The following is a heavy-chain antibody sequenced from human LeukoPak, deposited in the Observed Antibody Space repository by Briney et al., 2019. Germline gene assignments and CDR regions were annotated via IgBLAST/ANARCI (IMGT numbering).Heavy chain of an antibody. J-gene: IGHJ6*02. CDR2: MNPNSGNT. CDR1: GYTFTSYD. CDR3: ARGSRVWERWLLYYYYYGMDV. V-gene: IGHV1-8*01. D-gene: IGHD2-15*01. Sequence: ASVKVSCKASGYTFTSYDINWVRQATGQGLEWMGWMNPNSGNTGYAQKFQGRVTMTRNTSISTAYMELSSLRSEDTAVYYCARGSRVWERWLLYYYYYGMDVWGQGTTVTVSS.